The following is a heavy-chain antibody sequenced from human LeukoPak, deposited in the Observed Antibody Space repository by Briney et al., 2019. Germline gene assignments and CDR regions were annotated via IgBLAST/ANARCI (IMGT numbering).Heavy chain of an antibody. CDR2: IYPGDSDT. Sequence: GESLKISCKCSGYSFPSYWIAWVRQMPGKGLEWMGIIYPGDSDTRYSPSFQGHVTISADKSISTAYLQWSSLKASGTAMYYCARHAGDTSMVGYFDLWGRGTLVTVSS. V-gene: IGHV5-51*01. D-gene: IGHD5-18*01. CDR1: GYSFPSYW. J-gene: IGHJ2*01. CDR3: ARHAGDTSMVGYFDL.